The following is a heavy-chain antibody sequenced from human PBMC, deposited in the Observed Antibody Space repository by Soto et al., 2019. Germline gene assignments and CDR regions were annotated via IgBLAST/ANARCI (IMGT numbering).Heavy chain of an antibody. J-gene: IGHJ3*02. CDR1: GFTFSSYS. CDR3: ARDTGYSSGQVPESFVI. D-gene: IGHD6-19*01. Sequence: EVQLVESGGGLVKPGGSLRLSCAASGFTFSSYSMIWVRQAPGKGLEWVSCISTSSNYIFYGDSVKGRFTISRDNAKKSLYLQMNSLRAEDTAVYYCARDTGYSSGQVPESFVIWGQGTMVTVSS. V-gene: IGHV3-21*01. CDR2: ISTSSNYI.